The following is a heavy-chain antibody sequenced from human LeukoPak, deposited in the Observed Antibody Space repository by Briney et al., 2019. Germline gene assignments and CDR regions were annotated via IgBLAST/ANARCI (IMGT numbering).Heavy chain of an antibody. CDR2: XNHSGST. CDR1: GGSFSGYY. V-gene: IGHV4-34*01. D-gene: IGHD2-15*01. CDR3: ARRPKRVVAATPRAFDI. J-gene: IGHJ3*02. Sequence: SETLSLTCAVYGGSFSGYYWSWIRQPPGKGLEWIGXXNHSGSTNYNPSLKSRVTISVDTSKNQFSLKLSSVTAADTAVYYCARRPKRVVAATPRAFDIWGQGTMVTVSS.